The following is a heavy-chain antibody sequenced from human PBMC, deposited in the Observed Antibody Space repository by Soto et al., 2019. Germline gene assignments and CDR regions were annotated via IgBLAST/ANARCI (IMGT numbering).Heavy chain of an antibody. Sequence: QLGGSLRLSCAASGFTFSSYAMSWVRQAPGKGLEWVSAISGSGGSTYYADSVKGRFTISRDNSKNTLYLQMNSLRAEDTAVYYCAKDRADYYGSGSYYNYWGQGTLVTVSS. CDR1: GFTFSSYA. CDR2: ISGSGGST. D-gene: IGHD3-10*01. V-gene: IGHV3-23*01. CDR3: AKDRADYYGSGSYYNY. J-gene: IGHJ4*02.